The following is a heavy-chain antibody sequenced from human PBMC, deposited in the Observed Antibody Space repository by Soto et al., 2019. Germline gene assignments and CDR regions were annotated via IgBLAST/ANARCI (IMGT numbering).Heavy chain of an antibody. CDR1: GFILTNYA. D-gene: IGHD5-12*01. V-gene: IGHV3-23*01. CDR3: VREGRGSFDF. CDR2: IGGRGNSA. Sequence: GGSLRLSCAASGFILTNYAMNWVRQAPGKGLEWVSVIGGRGNSAYYADSVQGRFTISRDNSKNTLSLQMSSLTADDTAIYYCVREGRGSFDFWGRGTTVPVSS. J-gene: IGHJ3*01.